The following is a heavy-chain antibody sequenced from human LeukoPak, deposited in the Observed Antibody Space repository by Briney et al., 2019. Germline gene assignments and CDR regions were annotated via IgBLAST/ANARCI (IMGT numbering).Heavy chain of an antibody. J-gene: IGHJ4*02. CDR3: ARDQGEYGDCVTFWDY. CDR1: GYTFTSYA. Sequence: GASVKVSCKASGYTFTSYAMHWVRQAPGQRLEWMGWINAGNGNTKYSQKFQGRVTITRDTSASTAYMELSSLRSEDTAVYYCARDQGEYGDCVTFWDYWGQGTLVTVSS. CDR2: INAGNGNT. D-gene: IGHD4-17*01. V-gene: IGHV1-3*01.